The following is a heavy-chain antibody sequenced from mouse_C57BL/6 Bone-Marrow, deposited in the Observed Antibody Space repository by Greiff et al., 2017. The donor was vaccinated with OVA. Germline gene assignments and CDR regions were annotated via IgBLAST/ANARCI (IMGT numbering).Heavy chain of an antibody. V-gene: IGHV5-6*02. CDR1: GFTFSSYG. Sequence: EVKLEESGGDLVKPGGSLKLSCAASGFTFSSYGMSWVRQTPDKRLEWVATISSGGSYTYYPDSVKGRFTISRDHAKNTLYLQMSSLKSEDTAMYYCARHGDYGSFFDYWGQGTTLTVSS. J-gene: IGHJ2*01. D-gene: IGHD1-1*01. CDR2: ISSGGSYT. CDR3: ARHGDYGSFFDY.